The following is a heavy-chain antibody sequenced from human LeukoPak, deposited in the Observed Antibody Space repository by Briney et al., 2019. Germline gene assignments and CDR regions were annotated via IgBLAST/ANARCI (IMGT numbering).Heavy chain of an antibody. Sequence: SQTLSLTCAASGGSISSGGCSWSWIRQPPGKGLEWIGYIYHSGSTYYNPSLKSRVTISVDRSKNRFSLKLSSVTAADTAVYYCARGSISSGVVERRGYYYYGMDVWGQGTTVTVSS. D-gene: IGHD1-1*01. CDR3: ARGSISSGVVERRGYYYYGMDV. J-gene: IGHJ6*02. CDR2: IYHSGST. V-gene: IGHV4-30-2*01. CDR1: GGSISSGGCS.